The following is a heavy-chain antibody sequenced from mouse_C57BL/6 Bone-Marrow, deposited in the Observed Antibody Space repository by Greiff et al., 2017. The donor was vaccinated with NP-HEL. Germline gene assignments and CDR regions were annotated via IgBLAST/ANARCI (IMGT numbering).Heavy chain of an antibody. CDR2: IYPRSGNT. CDR1: GYTFTSYG. D-gene: IGHD2-1*01. J-gene: IGHJ4*01. V-gene: IGHV1-81*01. CDR3: ARWNYGKTDY. Sequence: QVHVKQSGAELARPGASVKLSCKASGYTFTSYGISWVKQRTGQGLEWIGEIYPRSGNTYYNEKFKGKATLTADKSSSTAYMELRSLTSEDSAVYFCARWNYGKTDYWGQGTSVTVSS.